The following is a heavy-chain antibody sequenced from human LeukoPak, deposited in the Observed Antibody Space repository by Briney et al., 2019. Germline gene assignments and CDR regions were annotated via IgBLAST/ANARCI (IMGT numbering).Heavy chain of an antibody. CDR3: ARDRSAMITFGGVIVIPNNWFDP. CDR1: GFTFRLYE. J-gene: IGHJ5*02. CDR2: FSGGGKTR. D-gene: IGHD3-16*02. V-gene: IGHV3-48*03. Sequence: GGSLRLSCAASGFTFRLYEMNWFRQAPVNGREWFSYFSGGGKTRYYADSVKGRFTISRDNAKNSLYLQMNSLRDEDTAVYHCARDRSAMITFGGVIVIPNNWFDPWGQGTLVTVSS.